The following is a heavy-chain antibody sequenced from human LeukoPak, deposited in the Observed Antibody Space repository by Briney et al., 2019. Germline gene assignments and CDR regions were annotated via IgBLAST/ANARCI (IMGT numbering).Heavy chain of an antibody. CDR1: GFPFSDYW. J-gene: IGHJ6*02. Sequence: GGSLILYCAASGFPFSDYWMSWVRQAPGKGREWVANINQDGSEKYYVASVTGRFTISRDNAKNSLYLQMNSLRVEDTAVYYCARRLYYYYGMDVWGQGTTVTVSS. CDR2: INQDGSEK. CDR3: ARRLYYYYGMDV. D-gene: IGHD3-16*01. V-gene: IGHV3-7*01.